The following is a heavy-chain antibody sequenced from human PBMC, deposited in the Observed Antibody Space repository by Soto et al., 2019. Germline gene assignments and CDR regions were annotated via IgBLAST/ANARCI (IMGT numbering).Heavy chain of an antibody. CDR1: GGSISSYY. CDR2: IHYSGST. V-gene: IGHV4-59*01. J-gene: IGHJ5*02. Sequence: QVLLQESGPGLVKPSETLSLTCTVSGGSISSYYWNWIRQPPGEGLEWIGYIHYSGSTNYNPSLKSRVTIPVDKSKNQFSLKLSFVSAADTVVSSCATGRFSAMVGAVIMCDPWGQGTLVTVSS. D-gene: IGHD3-10*01. CDR3: ATGRFSAMVGAVIMCDP.